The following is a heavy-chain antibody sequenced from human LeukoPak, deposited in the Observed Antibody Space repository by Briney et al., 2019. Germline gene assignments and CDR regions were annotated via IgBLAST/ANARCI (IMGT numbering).Heavy chain of an antibody. D-gene: IGHD2-2*01. CDR1: GFTVSSNY. CDR3: ARDRGYCSSTSCYAHSEAFDI. J-gene: IGHJ3*02. CDR2: IYSGGST. Sequence: PGGSLRLSCAASGFTVSSNYMSWVRQAPGKGLEWVSVIYSGGSTYYADSAKGRFTFSRDNSKNTLYLQMNSLRAEDTAVYYCARDRGYCSSTSCYAHSEAFDIWGQGTMVTVSS. V-gene: IGHV3-53*01.